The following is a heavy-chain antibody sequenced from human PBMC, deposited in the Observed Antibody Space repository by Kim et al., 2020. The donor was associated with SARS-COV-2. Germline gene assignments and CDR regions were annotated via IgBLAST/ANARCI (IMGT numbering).Heavy chain of an antibody. CDR3: ARGPWFEVRGPFDP. J-gene: IGHJ5*02. Sequence: TPSLRSRVTISVDTSKNQFSLKLSSVTAADTAVYYCARGPWFEVRGPFDPWGQGTLVTVSS. D-gene: IGHD3-10*01. V-gene: IGHV4-34*01.